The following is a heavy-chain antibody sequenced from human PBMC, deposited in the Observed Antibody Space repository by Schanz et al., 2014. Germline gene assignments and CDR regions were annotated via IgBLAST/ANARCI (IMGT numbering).Heavy chain of an antibody. V-gene: IGHV3-23*01. CDR3: AKEGPGNWNYFDY. J-gene: IGHJ4*02. Sequence: EVQLLESGGCLVQPGGSLRLSCAASGFTFSNYAMSWVRQAPGKGLEWVSGINGRGSTTYYAASVEGRFTISRDRSTDTLYLQMNNLRVEDTALYYCAKEGPGNWNYFDYWGQGTLITVSS. D-gene: IGHD1-1*01. CDR2: INGRGSTT. CDR1: GFTFSNYA.